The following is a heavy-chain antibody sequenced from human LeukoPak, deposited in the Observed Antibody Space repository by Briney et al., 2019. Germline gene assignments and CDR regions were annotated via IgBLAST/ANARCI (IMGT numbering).Heavy chain of an antibody. Sequence: SETLSLTCAVYGGSFSGYYWSWIRQPPGKGLEWIGEINHSGSTNYNPSLKSRVTISVDTSKNQFSLKLSSVTAADTAVYYCARVGSGGXXXKFTARHCYNWFDPWGQGTLVTVSS. J-gene: IGHJ5*02. CDR3: ARVGSGGXXXKFTARHCYNWFDP. V-gene: IGHV4-34*01. CDR1: GGSFSGYY. CDR2: INHSGST. D-gene: IGHD2-15*01.